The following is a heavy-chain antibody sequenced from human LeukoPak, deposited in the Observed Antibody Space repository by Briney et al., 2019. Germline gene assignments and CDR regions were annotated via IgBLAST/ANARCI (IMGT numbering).Heavy chain of an antibody. CDR1: GFTFSKYA. CDR3: AKVGCIGTSCSSLTRRVHSNFYYTAV. Sequence: PGGSLRLSCAASGFTFSKYAIHWVRQAPGKGLEWVSSIRHTGASTYYADSVKGRFTISRDNSDLYLSTRSLRAAHSAIYFCAKVGCIGTSCSSLTRRVHSNFYYTAVWGKGTTVTVSS. J-gene: IGHJ6*03. V-gene: IGHV3-23*01. D-gene: IGHD2-2*01. CDR2: IRHTGAST.